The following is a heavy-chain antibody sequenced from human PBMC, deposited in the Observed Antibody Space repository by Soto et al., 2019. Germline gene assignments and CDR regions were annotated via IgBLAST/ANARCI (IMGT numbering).Heavy chain of an antibody. CDR1: GGSISSGGYY. Sequence: SETLSLTCTVSGGSISSGGYYWNWIRQHPGKGLEWIGYIYNSGNTYYNPSLKSRVTISVDTSKNQFSLKLSSVTAADTAVYYCATLLKGDYWGQGTLVTVSS. CDR2: IYNSGNT. CDR3: ATLLKGDY. J-gene: IGHJ4*02. V-gene: IGHV4-39*01. D-gene: IGHD2-15*01.